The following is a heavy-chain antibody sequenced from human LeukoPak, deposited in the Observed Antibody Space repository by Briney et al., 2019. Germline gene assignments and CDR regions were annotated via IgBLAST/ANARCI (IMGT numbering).Heavy chain of an antibody. Sequence: GGSLRLSCAASGFTFSSYWMSWVRQAPGKGLEWVSSISSSSSYIYYADSVKGRFTISRDNAKNTLYLQMNSLRAEDTAVYYCAKGSGTMIVVDDAFDIWGQGTMVTVSS. CDR3: AKGSGTMIVVDDAFDI. CDR2: ISSSSSYI. V-gene: IGHV3-21*04. CDR1: GFTFSSYW. J-gene: IGHJ3*02. D-gene: IGHD3-22*01.